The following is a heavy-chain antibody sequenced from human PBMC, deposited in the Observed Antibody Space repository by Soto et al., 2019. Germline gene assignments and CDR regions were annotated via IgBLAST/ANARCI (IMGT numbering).Heavy chain of an antibody. V-gene: IGHV3-74*01. CDR1: GFTFSNYI. D-gene: IGHD3-16*01. CDR3: ARDLSWGFDY. Sequence: EVQLVESGGVLVQPGGSLRLYCVASGFTFSNYIMHWVRQTPGKGLVWVSRINGDDSTTIYADSVKGRFTISRDNAKNTLYLQMQSLRGEDTAVYYCARDLSWGFDYWGQGTLVTVSS. CDR2: INGDDSTT. J-gene: IGHJ4*02.